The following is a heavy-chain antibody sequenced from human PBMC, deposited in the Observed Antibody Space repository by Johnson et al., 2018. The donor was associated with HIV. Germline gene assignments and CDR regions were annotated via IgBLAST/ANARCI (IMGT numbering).Heavy chain of an antibody. CDR2: IRSDGINK. J-gene: IGHJ3*02. CDR3: VRGPMVSMIAVLDI. D-gene: IGHD3-22*01. V-gene: IGHV3-30*02. Sequence: QVQLVESGGGVVQPGGSLRLSCAASAFTFSSFGMHWVRQAPGKGLEWVSFIRSDGINKYYVDSVKGRFTIYRDNSKNTLYLQMNSLRAEDTAVYYCVRGPMVSMIAVLDIWGQGTMVTVSS. CDR1: AFTFSSFG.